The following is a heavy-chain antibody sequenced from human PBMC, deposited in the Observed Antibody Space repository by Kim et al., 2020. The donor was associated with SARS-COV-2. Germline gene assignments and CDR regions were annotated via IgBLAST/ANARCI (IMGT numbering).Heavy chain of an antibody. CDR1: GYTLTELS. CDR2: FDPEDGET. V-gene: IGHV1-24*01. Sequence: ASVKVSCKVSGYTLTELSMHWVRQAPGKGLEWMGGFDPEDGETIYAQKFQGRVTMTEDTSTDTAYMELSSLRSEDTVVYYCATGPGVVVAGWFDPWGQGTLVTVSS. CDR3: ATGPGVVVAGWFDP. J-gene: IGHJ5*02. D-gene: IGHD2-15*01.